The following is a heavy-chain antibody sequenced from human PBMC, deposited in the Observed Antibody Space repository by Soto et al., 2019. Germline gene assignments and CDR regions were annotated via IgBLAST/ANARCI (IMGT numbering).Heavy chain of an antibody. CDR2: IWYDGSNK. V-gene: IGHV3-33*01. CDR3: ARDMRSFSSSAPFDY. D-gene: IGHD6-6*01. Sequence: GGSLRLSCAASGFTFSSYGMHWVRQAPGKGLEWVAVIWYDGSNKYYADSVKGRFTISRDNSKNTLYLQMNSLRAEDTAVYYCARDMRSFSSSAPFDYWGQGTLVTVSS. J-gene: IGHJ4*02. CDR1: GFTFSSYG.